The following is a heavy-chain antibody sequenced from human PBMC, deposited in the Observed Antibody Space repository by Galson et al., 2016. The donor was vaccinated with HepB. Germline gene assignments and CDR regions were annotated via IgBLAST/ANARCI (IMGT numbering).Heavy chain of an antibody. CDR2: ISPYNGDT. CDR1: GYTFNVYG. D-gene: IGHD2-2*01. CDR3: VRDRGYCISANCHITDDDTFDI. V-gene: IGHV1-18*01. Sequence: SVKVSCKASGYTFNVYGISWVRQAPGQGLEWMGWISPYNGDTNYAQKSQGGVTMTTDTSATTVYMEVRSLTSDDTAIYYWVRDRGYCISANCHITDDDTFDIWGQGKMVTVSS. J-gene: IGHJ3*02.